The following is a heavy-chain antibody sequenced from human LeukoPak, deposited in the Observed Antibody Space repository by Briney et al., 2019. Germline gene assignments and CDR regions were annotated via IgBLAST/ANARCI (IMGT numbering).Heavy chain of an antibody. CDR1: GLTFTDYW. CDR2: IKQDGSEK. Sequence: GGSLRLSCAVSGLTFTDYWMSWVRQAPGKGLEWVANIKQDGSEKNYVDSVKGRFSISRDNAKNSLYLQMNSLRGDDTAVYYCARTNSLGLHVFDTWGQGTKVTVSS. J-gene: IGHJ3*02. V-gene: IGHV3-7*03. D-gene: IGHD2/OR15-2a*01. CDR3: ARTNSLGLHVFDT.